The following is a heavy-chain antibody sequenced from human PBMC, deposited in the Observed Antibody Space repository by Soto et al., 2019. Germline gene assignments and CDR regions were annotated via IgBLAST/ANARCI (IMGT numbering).Heavy chain of an antibody. D-gene: IGHD5-12*01. V-gene: IGHV1-69*14. J-gene: IGHJ4*02. CDR1: GDIFSGSA. Sequence: QVQLVQSGAEVKKPGSSVKVACKTSGDIFSGSAISWVRQAPGQGLEWMGGIIPIFGTTNYAQRFHGRVTITADKCTSTVYMELYSLKSGDTAVYYWARDLGSGYDPGDYWVPGTRVTVSS. CDR2: IIPIFGTT. CDR3: ARDLGSGYDPGDY.